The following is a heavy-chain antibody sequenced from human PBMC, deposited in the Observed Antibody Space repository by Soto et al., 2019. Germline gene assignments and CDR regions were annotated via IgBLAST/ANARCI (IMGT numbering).Heavy chain of an antibody. CDR2: IYYSGST. V-gene: IGHV4-59*01. J-gene: IGHJ5*02. CDR1: GGSISSYY. CDR3: ARVVGYYYDSSGYPSGWFDP. D-gene: IGHD3-22*01. Sequence: SETLSLTCTVSGGSISSYYWSWIRQPPGKGLEWIGYIYYSGSTNYNPSLKSRVTISVDTSKNQFSLKLSSVTAADTAVYYCARVVGYYYDSSGYPSGWFDPWGQRPLVTVSS.